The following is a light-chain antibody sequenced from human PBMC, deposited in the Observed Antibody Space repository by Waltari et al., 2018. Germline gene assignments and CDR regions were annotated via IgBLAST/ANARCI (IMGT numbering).Light chain of an antibody. CDR1: QDISHY. CDR2: DAS. V-gene: IGKV1-33*01. CDR3: RQYDNPWT. Sequence: DIQMTQSPSSLSASLGDRVTITCQASQDISHYLNWYQHTPGKAPRLLIYDASNLETGVPSRFSGSGSGTHFTFTISSLQPEDIATYYCRQYDNPWTFGQGTKVEIK. J-gene: IGKJ1*01.